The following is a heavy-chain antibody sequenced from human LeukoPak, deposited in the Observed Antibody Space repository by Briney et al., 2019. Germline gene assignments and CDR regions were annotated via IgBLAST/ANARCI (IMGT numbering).Heavy chain of an antibody. CDR1: GYSISSGYY. J-gene: IGHJ6*03. CDR2: ISRSEIT. D-gene: IGHD6-19*01. V-gene: IGHV4-38-2*01. CDR3: ARHARGYSSSARDYYYYMDV. Sequence: KPSETLSLTCAVSGYSISSGYYWGWIRQPPGKGLEWIGTISRSEITHYSPSLKSRVTISVDTSKIRYSLKLSSVTAADTAMYYCARHARGYSSSARDYYYYMDVWGKGTTVTVSS.